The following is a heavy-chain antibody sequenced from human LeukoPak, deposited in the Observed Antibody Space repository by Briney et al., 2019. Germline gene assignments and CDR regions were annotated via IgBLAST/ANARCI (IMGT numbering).Heavy chain of an antibody. V-gene: IGHV3-64*01. D-gene: IGHD5-12*01. CDR3: ARRALHAGGYRGYHFDY. Sequence: GGSLRLSCATAGFTFSAFSMYWVRQAPGKGLEYVAGISYNGGSIEYSNSVEGRFTISRDESKNTLSLQMGSLRADDMAVYYCARRALHAGGYRGYHFDYWGQGTLVTVSS. CDR2: ISYNGGSI. CDR1: GFTFSAFS. J-gene: IGHJ4*02.